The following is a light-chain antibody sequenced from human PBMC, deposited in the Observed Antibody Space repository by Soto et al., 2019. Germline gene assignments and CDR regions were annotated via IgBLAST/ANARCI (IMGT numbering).Light chain of an antibody. V-gene: IGKV3-20*01. CDR1: QSVSSSY. Sequence: EIVLTQSPGTLSLSPGERATLSCRASQSVSSSYLAWYQQKPDQAPRLLIYGSSSRATGIPDMFSGSGSWTYFTLTISRLDPEYFALYYCQHYGSSLWTFGQGTKVEIK. CDR2: GSS. J-gene: IGKJ1*01. CDR3: QHYGSSLWT.